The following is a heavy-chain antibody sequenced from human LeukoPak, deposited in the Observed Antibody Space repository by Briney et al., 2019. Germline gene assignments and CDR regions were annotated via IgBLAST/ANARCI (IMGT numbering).Heavy chain of an antibody. CDR3: ARNPVTTKYFDY. CDR1: GFTFSSHA. V-gene: IGHV3-64*02. D-gene: IGHD4-17*01. CDR2: INSNGDDT. J-gene: IGHJ4*02. Sequence: TGGSLRLSCVASGFTFSSHAMHWVRQAPGKGLEYVSTINSNGDDTYYVDSVKGRFTISRDNSKNTLYLQMGSLRSEDTAVYYCARNPVTTKYFDYWGQGTLVTVSS.